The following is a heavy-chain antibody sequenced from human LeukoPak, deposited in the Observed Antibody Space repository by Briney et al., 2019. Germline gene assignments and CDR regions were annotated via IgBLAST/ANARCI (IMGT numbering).Heavy chain of an antibody. CDR1: GFTFSSYA. V-gene: IGHV3-23*01. CDR2: ISGSGGST. J-gene: IGHJ3*02. Sequence: GGSLRLSCAASGFTFSSYAMSWVRQAPGKGLEWVSAISGSGGSTYYADSVKGRFTISRDNSKNTLYLQMNSLRAEDTAVYYCARSPGVVPAAMQGAFDIWGQGTMVTVSS. D-gene: IGHD2-2*01. CDR3: ARSPGVVPAAMQGAFDI.